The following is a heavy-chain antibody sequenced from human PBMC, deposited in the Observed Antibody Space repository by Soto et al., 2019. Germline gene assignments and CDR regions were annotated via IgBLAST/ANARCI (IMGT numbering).Heavy chain of an antibody. D-gene: IGHD2-21*02. CDR3: ARLAGAYCGGDCNWFDP. Sequence: ASVKVSCKASGGTFSSSAISWARQAPGQGLEWMGGIIPIFGTANYAQKFQGRVTITADESTSTAYMELSSLRSEDTAVYYCARLAGAYCGGDCNWFDPWGQGTLVTVSS. J-gene: IGHJ5*02. V-gene: IGHV1-69*13. CDR2: IIPIFGTA. CDR1: GGTFSSSA.